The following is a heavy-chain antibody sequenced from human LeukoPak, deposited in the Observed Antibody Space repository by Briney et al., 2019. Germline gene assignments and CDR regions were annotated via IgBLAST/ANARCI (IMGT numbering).Heavy chain of an antibody. CDR2: ISSSSSYI. D-gene: IGHD2-15*01. J-gene: IGHJ3*02. CDR3: ARSIYCSGGSCYSPSDAFDI. Sequence: PGGSLRLSCAASGFTFSNFWMHWVRQAPEMGLVWVSSISSSSSYIYYADSVKGRFTISRDNAKNSLYLQMNSLRAEDTAVYYCARSIYCSGGSCYSPSDAFDIWGQGTMVTVSS. V-gene: IGHV3-21*01. CDR1: GFTFSNFW.